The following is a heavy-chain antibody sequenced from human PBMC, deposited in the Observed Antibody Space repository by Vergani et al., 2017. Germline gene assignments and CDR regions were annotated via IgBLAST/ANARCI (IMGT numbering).Heavy chain of an antibody. Sequence: QVQLQQWGAGLLKPSETLSLTCAVYGGSFSGYHWSWIRQPPGKGLEWIVEINHSGSTNYNTSLKSRVTIAVDTSKNQFSLKLSSLTAADTAVYYCARFPSTVPRGFDYWGQGTLVTVSS. V-gene: IGHV4-34*01. CDR2: INHSGST. J-gene: IGHJ4*02. CDR3: ARFPSTVPRGFDY. D-gene: IGHD4-17*01. CDR1: GGSFSGYH.